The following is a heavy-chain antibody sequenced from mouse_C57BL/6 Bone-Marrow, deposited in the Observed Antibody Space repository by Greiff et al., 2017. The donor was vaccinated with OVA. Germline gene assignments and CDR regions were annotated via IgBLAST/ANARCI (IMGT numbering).Heavy chain of an antibody. D-gene: IGHD6-1*01. J-gene: IGHJ2*01. Sequence: VQLQQPGAELVKPGASVKLSCKASGYTFTSYWMQWVKQRPGQGLEWIGEIDPSDSSTKYHQKFKGKATLTVDTSSSTAYMQLSSLTSEDSAVYYCARSLLGDYWGQGTTLTVSS. CDR2: IDPSDSST. CDR1: GYTFTSYW. V-gene: IGHV1-50*01. CDR3: ARSLLGDY.